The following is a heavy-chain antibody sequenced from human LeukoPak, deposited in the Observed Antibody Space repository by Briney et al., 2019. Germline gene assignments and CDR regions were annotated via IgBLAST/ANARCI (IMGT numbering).Heavy chain of an antibody. V-gene: IGHV4-4*09. J-gene: IGHJ4*02. CDR3: ARNPIAARPYYFDY. CDR2: IYTRCRT. Sequence: TSETLSLTCTVSGGSISSYYSRWLRRPTRKGLGWVEFIYTRCRTNYNPCLKSRVTLSIDSPKNQFSLKLSSVTAADTAVYYCARNPIAARPYYFDYWGQGTLVTVSS. D-gene: IGHD6-6*01. CDR1: GGSISSYY.